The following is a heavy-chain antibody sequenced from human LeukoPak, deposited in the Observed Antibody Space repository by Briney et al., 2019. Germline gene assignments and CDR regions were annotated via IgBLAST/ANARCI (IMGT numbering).Heavy chain of an antibody. D-gene: IGHD3-3*01. CDR3: AREGNFWSGYSPLDY. CDR1: GGSISSSDSY. V-gene: IGHV4-39*07. Sequence: PSETLSLTCTVSGGSISSSDSYWGWIRQPPGKGLEWIASMYYSGSTYYNPSLKSRVTISLDTSENQSSLRLSSVTVADTAVYYCAREGNFWSGYSPLDYWGQGTLVTVSS. CDR2: MYYSGST. J-gene: IGHJ4*02.